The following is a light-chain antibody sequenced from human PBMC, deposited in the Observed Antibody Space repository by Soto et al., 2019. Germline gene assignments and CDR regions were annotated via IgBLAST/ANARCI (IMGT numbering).Light chain of an antibody. CDR3: QQRQYWPPIT. Sequence: EIVLTQSPATLSLSPGESATLSCRASQSISTYLAWYQQKPGQAPRLLIYDASNRAAGIPARFSGSGSGTDFTLTISSLEPEDFAIYYCQQRQYWPPITFGQGTRLEIK. CDR1: QSISTY. J-gene: IGKJ5*01. CDR2: DAS. V-gene: IGKV3-11*01.